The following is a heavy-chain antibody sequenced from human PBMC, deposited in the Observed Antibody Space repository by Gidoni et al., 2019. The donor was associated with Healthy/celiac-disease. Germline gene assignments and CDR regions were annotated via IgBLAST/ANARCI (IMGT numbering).Heavy chain of an antibody. CDR1: GYPFTSYD. Sequence: QVQLVQSGAEVKKPGASVKVSCKASGYPFTSYDINWVRQATGQGLEWMGWMNPNSGNTGYAQKFQGRVTMTRNTSISTAYMELSSLRSEDTAVYYCARDLGTLDTMIVVVEKSQDAFDIWGQGTMVTVSS. V-gene: IGHV1-8*01. CDR3: ARDLGTLDTMIVVVEKSQDAFDI. CDR2: MNPNSGNT. D-gene: IGHD3-22*01. J-gene: IGHJ3*02.